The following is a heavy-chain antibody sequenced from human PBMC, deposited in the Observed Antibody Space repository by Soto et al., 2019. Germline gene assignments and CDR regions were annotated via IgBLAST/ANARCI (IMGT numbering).Heavy chain of an antibody. CDR3: ARGGAYYDSSGLCEI. D-gene: IGHD3-22*01. J-gene: IGHJ3*02. CDR1: GFTFRSYA. V-gene: IGHV3-30-3*01. CDR2: ISYDGSNK. Sequence: QVQLVESGGGVVQPGRSLRLSCAASGFTFRSYAMHWVRQAPGRGLQWVALISYDGSNKFYAASVKGRFTISRDNSKNTRYLQMNSLRAKDTAVYYCARGGAYYDSSGLCEIWGQGTMVTDSS.